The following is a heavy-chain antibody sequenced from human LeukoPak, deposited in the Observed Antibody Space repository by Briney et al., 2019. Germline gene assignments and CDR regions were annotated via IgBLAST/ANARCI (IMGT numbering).Heavy chain of an antibody. D-gene: IGHD3-22*01. CDR1: GYTFISYG. CDR2: ISPLNGNT. V-gene: IGHV1-18*01. J-gene: IGHJ4*02. CDR3: ARDGGYSSYDSSNYWPLDY. Sequence: GASEKVSCKASGYTFISYGISRVRQAPGQGLDWMGWISPLNGNTNYAQMVQGRVTMTTDTSTSTAYMELRSLRSDDTAVYYCARDGGYSSYDSSNYWPLDYWGQGTLVTVSS.